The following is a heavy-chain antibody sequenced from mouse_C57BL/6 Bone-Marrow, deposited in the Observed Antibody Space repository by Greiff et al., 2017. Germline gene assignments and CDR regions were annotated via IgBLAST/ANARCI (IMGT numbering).Heavy chain of an antibody. CDR1: GYSITSGYY. CDR2: ISYDGST. J-gene: IGHJ1*03. Sequence: ESGPGLVKPSQSLSLTCPVTGYSITSGYYWNWIRQFPGNKLEWMGYISYDGSTNYNPSFKNRNSITSDTSKNQVFLELNSVTTEDTATYYCAKGYGYDWNVWGTGTTVTVSS. V-gene: IGHV3-6*01. D-gene: IGHD2-2*01. CDR3: AKGYGYDWNV.